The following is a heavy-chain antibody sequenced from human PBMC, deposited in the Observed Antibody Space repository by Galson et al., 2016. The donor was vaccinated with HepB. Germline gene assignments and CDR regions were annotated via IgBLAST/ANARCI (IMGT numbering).Heavy chain of an antibody. CDR2: IYSGGDT. J-gene: IGHJ5*02. V-gene: IGHV3-66*01. CDR3: ARDVGP. Sequence: SLRLSCAASGFIFNNYWMSWVRQTPGNGLEWVSLIYSGGDTSSADSVQGRFTISRDSSKNTLYLQMNSLRDEDTAVYYCARDVGPWGQGTLVTVSS. CDR1: GFIFNNYW.